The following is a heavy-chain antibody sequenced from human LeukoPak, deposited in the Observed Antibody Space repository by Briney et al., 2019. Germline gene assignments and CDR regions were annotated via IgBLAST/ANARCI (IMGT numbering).Heavy chain of an antibody. J-gene: IGHJ6*03. V-gene: IGHV3-21*01. CDR3: ARRYCSSTSCPRAYYYYYMDV. CDR2: ISSSSSYI. D-gene: IGHD2-2*01. Sequence: GGSLRLSCAASGFTFSSYSMNWVRQAPGKGLEWVSSISSSSSYIYYADSVKGRFTISRDNAKNSLYLQMNSLRAEDTAVYYCARRYCSSTSCPRAYYYYYMDVWGKGTTVTVSS. CDR1: GFTFSSYS.